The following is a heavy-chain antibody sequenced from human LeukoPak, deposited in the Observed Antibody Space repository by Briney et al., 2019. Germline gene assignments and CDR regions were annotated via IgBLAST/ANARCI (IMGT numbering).Heavy chain of an antibody. Sequence: PGGSLRLSCAASGFIFTNYFMSWVRQAPGKGLEWVSAISGSGGSTYYADSVKGRFTISRDNSKNTLYLQMNSLRAEDTAVYYCAKVPTTVASLDYWGQGTLVTVSS. CDR2: ISGSGGST. J-gene: IGHJ4*02. CDR3: AKVPTTVASLDY. V-gene: IGHV3-23*01. D-gene: IGHD4-23*01. CDR1: GFIFTNYF.